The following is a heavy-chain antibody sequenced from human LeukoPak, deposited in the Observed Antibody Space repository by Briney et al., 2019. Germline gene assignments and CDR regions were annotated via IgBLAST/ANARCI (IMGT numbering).Heavy chain of an antibody. Sequence: SVKVSCKASGGTFISYTIAWVRQAPGQGLEWLGGIIPLFGSANYAQKFQGRVTITADESTSTAYMELSSLRSEDTAVYYCATPPTGTTTTGEFYFDSWGQGTLVTVSA. V-gene: IGHV1-69*13. CDR1: GGTFISYT. J-gene: IGHJ4*02. CDR2: IIPLFGSA. D-gene: IGHD1-1*01. CDR3: ATPPTGTTTTGEFYFDS.